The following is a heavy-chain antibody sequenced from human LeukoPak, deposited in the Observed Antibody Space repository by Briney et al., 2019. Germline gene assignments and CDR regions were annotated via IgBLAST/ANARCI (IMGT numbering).Heavy chain of an antibody. CDR3: AREGAYCSGTDCFATTVDA. J-gene: IGHJ5*02. Sequence: SQTLPLTCNVSGYSISSGDYYWTWIRQPAGKGLEWIGRVDLGGTTSYNPSLISRVTVSVDPSKNQFSLSLTSVTAADTATYYCAREGAYCSGTDCFATTVDAWGPGALVTVSS. D-gene: IGHD2-2*01. CDR1: GYSISSGDYY. V-gene: IGHV4-61*02. CDR2: VDLGGTT.